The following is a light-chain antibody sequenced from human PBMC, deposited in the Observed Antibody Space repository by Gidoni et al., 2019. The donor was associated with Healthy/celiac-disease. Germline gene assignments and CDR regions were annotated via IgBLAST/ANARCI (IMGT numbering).Light chain of an antibody. CDR3: QQSYSTPT. V-gene: IGKV1-39*01. CDR1: QSISSY. Sequence: DIHLTPSPSSLSASVGDRVTITCRASQSISSYLNWYQQKPGRAPKLLIYAESSLQSGVTSRFSGSGSGTDITLTISSRQPEDFATYYCQQSYSTPTFXGXTKVEIK. CDR2: AES. J-gene: IGKJ4*01.